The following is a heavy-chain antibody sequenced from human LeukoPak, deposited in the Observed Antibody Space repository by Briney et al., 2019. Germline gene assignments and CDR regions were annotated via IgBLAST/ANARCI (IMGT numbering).Heavy chain of an antibody. CDR2: INPNSGGT. J-gene: IGHJ3*02. Sequence: ASVKDSCKASGYTFTGYYMHWVRPAPGQGLEWMGWINPNSGGTNYAQKFQGRVTMTRGTSISTAYMELSRLRSDDTAVYYCARATRAPWVADDAFDIWGQGTMVTVSS. CDR3: ARATRAPWVADDAFDI. D-gene: IGHD1-26*01. CDR1: GYTFTGYY. V-gene: IGHV1-2*02.